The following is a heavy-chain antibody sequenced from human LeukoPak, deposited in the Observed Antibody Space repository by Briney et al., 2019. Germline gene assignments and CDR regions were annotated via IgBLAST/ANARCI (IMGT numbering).Heavy chain of an antibody. CDR3: ASTDPRDY. V-gene: IGHV3-48*02. CDR2: ISCSSSII. D-gene: IGHD4-17*01. Sequence: GGSLRLSCAASGFTFSSYSMNWVRQAPGKGLEWVSYISCSSSIIHYADSVKGRFTISRDNAKNSLYLQMNSLRDEDTAVYYCASTDPRDYWGQGTLVTVSS. J-gene: IGHJ4*02. CDR1: GFTFSSYS.